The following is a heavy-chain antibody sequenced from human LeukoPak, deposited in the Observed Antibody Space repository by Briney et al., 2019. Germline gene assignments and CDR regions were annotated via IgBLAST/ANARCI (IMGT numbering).Heavy chain of an antibody. CDR3: ARDRIAAAGVFDY. V-gene: IGHV3-48*03. D-gene: IGHD6-13*01. Sequence: EGSLRLSCAASGFTFSSYEMTWVRQAPGKGLEWVSYISRSTSTIYYADSVKGRFTISRDNAKNSLYLQMNSLRAEDTAVYYCARDRIAAAGVFDYWGQGTLVTVSS. CDR1: GFTFSSYE. CDR2: ISRSTSTI. J-gene: IGHJ4*02.